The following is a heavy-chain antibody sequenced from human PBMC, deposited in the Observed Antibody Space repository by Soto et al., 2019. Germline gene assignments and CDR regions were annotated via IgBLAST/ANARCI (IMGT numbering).Heavy chain of an antibody. Sequence: QVQLQQSGPGLVQPSGTLSLTCSVSGGSISSDHFWSWVRQSPGKGLEWIGEIHRSGVTNYNPSLKSRVTISMAKSKNQLSLRLNSVTAADTAVFYCARTLQDTYMSRPFEYWGQGSLVTVSS. J-gene: IGHJ4*02. CDR3: ARTLQDTYMSRPFEY. CDR1: GGSISSDHF. D-gene: IGHD5-18*01. CDR2: IHRSGVT. V-gene: IGHV4-4*02.